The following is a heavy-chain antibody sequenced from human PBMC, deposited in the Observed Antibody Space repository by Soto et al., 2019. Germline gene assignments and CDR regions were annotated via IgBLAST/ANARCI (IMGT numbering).Heavy chain of an antibody. D-gene: IGHD2-2*01. CDR2: FDPEDGET. V-gene: IGHV1-24*01. J-gene: IGHJ5*02. CDR3: ATEGCSSTSCYLGYWFDP. Sequence: ASVKVSCKVSGYTLTELSMHWVRQAPGKGLEWMGGFDPEDGETIYAQKFQGRVTMTEDTSTDTAYMELSSLRSEDTAVYYCATEGCSSTSCYLGYWFDPWGQGTLVTVSS. CDR1: GYTLTELS.